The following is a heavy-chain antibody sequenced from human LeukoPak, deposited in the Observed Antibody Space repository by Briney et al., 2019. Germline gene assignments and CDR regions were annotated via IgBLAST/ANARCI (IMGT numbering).Heavy chain of an antibody. CDR2: IIPIFGTA. CDR3: ARGRVGWLPFDY. Sequence: SVKVSCKASGGTFSSYAISWVRQAPGQGLEWMGGIIPIFGTANYAQKFQGRVTITADESTSTAYMELSSLRSEDTAVYYCARGRVGWLPFDYWGQGTLVTVSS. V-gene: IGHV1-69*13. CDR1: GGTFSSYA. D-gene: IGHD6-19*01. J-gene: IGHJ4*02.